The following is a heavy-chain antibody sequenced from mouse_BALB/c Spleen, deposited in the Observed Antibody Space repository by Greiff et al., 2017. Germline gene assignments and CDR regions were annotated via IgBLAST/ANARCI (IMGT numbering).Heavy chain of an antibody. CDR2: IWAGGST. J-gene: IGHJ3*01. Sequence: QVQLKESGPGLVAPSQSLSITCTVSGFSLTSYGVHWVRQPPGKGLEWLGVIWAGGSTNYNSALMSRLSISKDNSKSQVFLKMNSLQTDDTAMYYCARDPPGFAYWGQGTLVTVSA. CDR1: GFSLTSYG. V-gene: IGHV2-9*02. CDR3: ARDPPGFAY.